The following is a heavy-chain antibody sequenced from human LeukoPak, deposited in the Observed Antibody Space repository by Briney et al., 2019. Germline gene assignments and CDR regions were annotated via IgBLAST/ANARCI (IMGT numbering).Heavy chain of an antibody. Sequence: GGSLRLSCSASGFTFSSYNMHWVRQAPGKGLEYVSVISSNGGSTYYPDSVKGRFTISRDDSRNTLYLQTSSLRADDTAVYYCVKPYESWGQGTLVTVSS. CDR1: GFTFSSYN. D-gene: IGHD3-22*01. CDR2: ISSNGGST. V-gene: IGHV3-64D*08. CDR3: VKPYES. J-gene: IGHJ5*02.